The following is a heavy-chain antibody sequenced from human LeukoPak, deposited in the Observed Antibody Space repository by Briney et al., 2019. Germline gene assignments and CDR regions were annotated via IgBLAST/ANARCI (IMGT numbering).Heavy chain of an antibody. V-gene: IGHV3-30*18. CDR1: GFTFSSYG. D-gene: IGHD2-21*01. J-gene: IGHJ4*02. CDR3: ANSHMFDY. CDR2: ISYDGSNK. Sequence: GRSLRLSCAASGFTFSSYGMHWVRQAPGKGLEWVAVISYDGSNKYYADSVKGRFTISRDNPKNTLYLQMNSLRAEDTAVYYCANSHMFDYWGQGTLVTVSS.